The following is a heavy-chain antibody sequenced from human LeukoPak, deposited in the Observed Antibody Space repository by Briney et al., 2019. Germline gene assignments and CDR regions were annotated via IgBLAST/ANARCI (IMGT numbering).Heavy chain of an antibody. Sequence: ASVKVSCKASRYTFTSYYMHWVRQAPGQGLEWMGIINPSGGSTSYAQKFQGRVTMTRDTSTSTVYMELSSLRSEDTAVYYCASEYSYGLGAFDIWGQGTMVTVSS. CDR3: ASEYSYGLGAFDI. CDR1: RYTFTSYY. V-gene: IGHV1-46*01. J-gene: IGHJ3*02. D-gene: IGHD5-18*01. CDR2: INPSGGST.